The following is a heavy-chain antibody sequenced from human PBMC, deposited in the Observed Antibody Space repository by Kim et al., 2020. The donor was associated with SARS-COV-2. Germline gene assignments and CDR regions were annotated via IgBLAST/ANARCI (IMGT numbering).Heavy chain of an antibody. V-gene: IGHV4-39*01. CDR3: ARSDSSSWTPPRFDP. Sequence: PSLKSRVTISVDTSKNQFSLKLSSVTAADTAVYYCARSDSSSWTPPRFDPWGQGTLVTVSS. J-gene: IGHJ5*02. D-gene: IGHD6-13*01.